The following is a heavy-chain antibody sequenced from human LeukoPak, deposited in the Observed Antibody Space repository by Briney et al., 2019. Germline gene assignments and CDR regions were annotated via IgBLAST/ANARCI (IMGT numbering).Heavy chain of an antibody. V-gene: IGHV4-39*07. CDR2: IYYTGDT. D-gene: IGHD2-15*01. CDR1: GDSVTNTRYY. CDR3: ARESSVTATY. Sequence: SETLSLTCTVSGDSVTNTRYYWGWIRQPPGKGLEWIGTIYYTGDTYYNPSLKSRVTISVDTSNDQFSLELTSVTAADTAVYYCARESSVTATYWGRGTLVIVSS. J-gene: IGHJ4*02.